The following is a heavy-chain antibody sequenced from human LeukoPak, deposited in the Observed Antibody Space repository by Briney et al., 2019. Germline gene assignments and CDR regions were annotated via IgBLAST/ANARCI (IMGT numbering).Heavy chain of an antibody. V-gene: IGHV3-74*03. CDR2: INSDGSTR. CDR3: ARRSTSGSYYDD. Sequence: PGGSLRLSCAASGFTFSNYWMHWVRQAPGKGLVWVSRINSDGSTRKYADSVKGRLTISRDNAKNTLYLQMNSLRAEDTAVYYCARRSTSGSYYDDWGQGILVTVSS. CDR1: GFTFSNYW. J-gene: IGHJ4*02. D-gene: IGHD3-10*01.